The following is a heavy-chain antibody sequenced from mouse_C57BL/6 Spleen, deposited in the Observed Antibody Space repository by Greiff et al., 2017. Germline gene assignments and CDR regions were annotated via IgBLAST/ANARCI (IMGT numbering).Heavy chain of an antibody. CDR3: ARSGSKSFDY. CDR2: IVPGDGYT. CDR1: GYTFTGYW. Sequence: QVQLQQPGAELVRPGASVKFSCKASGYTFTGYWIHWVKQRPGQGLEWIGVIVPGDGYTNYNEKFKGKATLTADTSSSTAYMQLSSLTTEDSAVYYCARSGSKSFDYWGQGTLLTVSA. V-gene: IGHV1-59*01. J-gene: IGHJ3*01. D-gene: IGHD1-3*01.